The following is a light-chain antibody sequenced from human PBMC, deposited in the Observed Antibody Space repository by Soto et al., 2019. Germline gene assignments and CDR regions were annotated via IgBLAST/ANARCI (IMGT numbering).Light chain of an antibody. CDR2: DAF. V-gene: IGKV3-15*01. J-gene: IGKJ5*01. CDR1: ESLNKK. Sequence: EVVLTQSPATLSVSPGERATLSCRASESLNKKLAWYQQKPGQAPRLLISDAFTRAPGIAARFSGSGSGTEFSLTISSLQSEDFAVYYCQQYVSWSPITFGQGTRLEI. CDR3: QQYVSWSPIT.